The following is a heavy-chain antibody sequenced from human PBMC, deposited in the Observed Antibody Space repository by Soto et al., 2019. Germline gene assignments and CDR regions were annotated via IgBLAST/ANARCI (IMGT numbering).Heavy chain of an antibody. Sequence: ASVKVSCKASGYTFTSYYMHWVRQAPGQGLEWMGIINPSGGSTSYAQKFQGRVTMTRDTSTSTVYMELSSLRSEDTAVYYCASPTYYYDSSGYSSYYYGMDVWGQGTTVTVSS. J-gene: IGHJ6*02. CDR3: ASPTYYYDSSGYSSYYYGMDV. CDR2: INPSGGST. CDR1: GYTFTSYY. D-gene: IGHD3-22*01. V-gene: IGHV1-46*01.